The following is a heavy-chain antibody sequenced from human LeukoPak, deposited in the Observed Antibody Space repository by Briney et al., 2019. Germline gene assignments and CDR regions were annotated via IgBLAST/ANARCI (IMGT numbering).Heavy chain of an antibody. CDR3: ARGPRYSYGDFDY. Sequence: SETLSLTCTVSGGSISSYYWSWIRQPPGKGLEWIGYIYYSGSTNYNPSLKSRVTISVDTSKNQFSLKLSSVTAADTAVYYCARGPRYSYGDFDYWGQGTLVTVSS. CDR2: IYYSGST. V-gene: IGHV4-59*01. J-gene: IGHJ4*02. CDR1: GGSISSYY. D-gene: IGHD5-18*01.